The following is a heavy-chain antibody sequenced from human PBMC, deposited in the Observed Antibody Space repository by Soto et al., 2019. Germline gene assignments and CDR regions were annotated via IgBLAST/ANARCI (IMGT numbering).Heavy chain of an antibody. J-gene: IGHJ6*02. CDR3: ARDDYGLDV. CDR2: MRDTRRT. Sequence: GGSLRLSCAVSGFTVDSNYMSWVRQAPGKGLEWVAVMRDTRRTNYADFVEGRFTISRDDSKNMVFLQMNSLRAGDTAVYYCARDDYGLDVWGQGTTVTVSS. CDR1: GFTVDSNY. V-gene: IGHV3-53*01.